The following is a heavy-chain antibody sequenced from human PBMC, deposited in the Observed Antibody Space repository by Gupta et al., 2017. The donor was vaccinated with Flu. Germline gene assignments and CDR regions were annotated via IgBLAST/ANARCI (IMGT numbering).Heavy chain of an antibody. CDR3: AREAGYCSGASCYFWFDP. Sequence: EVQLVESGGGLVQPGGSLRLACAASGFSFTSYWMSWVRQAPGKGLEWVANIKQDGSEKNYVDSVKGRFTISRDNAKNSLYLQMNSLRAEDTAVYYCAREAGYCSGASCYFWFDPWGQGTLVTVSS. CDR1: GFSFTSYW. V-gene: IGHV3-7*01. J-gene: IGHJ5*02. CDR2: IKQDGSEK. D-gene: IGHD2-2*01.